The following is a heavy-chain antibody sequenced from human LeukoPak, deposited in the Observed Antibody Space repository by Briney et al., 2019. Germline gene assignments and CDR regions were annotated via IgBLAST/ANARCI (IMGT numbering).Heavy chain of an antibody. Sequence: RSGGSLRLSCAASGFTFDDYAMHWVRQAPGKGLGWVSLISGDGGSTYYADSVKGRFTISRDNSKNSLYLQMNSLRTEDTALYYCAKDWNGDYVIDYWGQGTLVTVSS. V-gene: IGHV3-43*02. J-gene: IGHJ4*02. CDR3: AKDWNGDYVIDY. CDR1: GFTFDDYA. D-gene: IGHD4-17*01. CDR2: ISGDGGST.